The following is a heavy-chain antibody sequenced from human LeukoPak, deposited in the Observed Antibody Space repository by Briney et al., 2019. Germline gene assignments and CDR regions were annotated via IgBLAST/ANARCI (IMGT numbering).Heavy chain of an antibody. CDR1: GLTFSSYA. J-gene: IGHJ4*02. Sequence: GGSLRLSCAASGLTFSSYAMRWVRQARGKGLEWGTAISGSGGSTYYADSVTGRFTISRDNSKNTLYLQLNSLKTEDTGVYYCTRVNYYDSSSFYYGYFDYWGEGTLVIVSA. CDR3: TRVNYYDSSSFYYGYFDY. V-gene: IGHV3-23*01. D-gene: IGHD3-22*01. CDR2: ISGSGGST.